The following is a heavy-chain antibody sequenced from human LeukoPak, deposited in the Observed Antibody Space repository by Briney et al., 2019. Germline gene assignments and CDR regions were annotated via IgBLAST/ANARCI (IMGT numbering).Heavy chain of an antibody. D-gene: IGHD2-2*01. CDR2: ISYDGSNK. CDR3: ASPLYGSSTSWDLEY. Sequence: GGSLRLSRAASGFTFSSYAMHWVRQAPGKGLEWVAVISYDGSNKYYADSVKGRFTISRDNSKNTLYLQINSLRAEDTAVYYCASPLYGSSTSWDLEYWGQGTLVTVSS. V-gene: IGHV3-30-3*01. CDR1: GFTFSSYA. J-gene: IGHJ4*02.